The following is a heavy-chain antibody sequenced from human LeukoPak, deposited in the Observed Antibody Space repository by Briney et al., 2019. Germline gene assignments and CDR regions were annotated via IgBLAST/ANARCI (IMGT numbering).Heavy chain of an antibody. CDR3: ARVIVGATVNFDY. CDR1: GYTFTGYY. CDR2: IIPNSGDT. J-gene: IGHJ4*02. D-gene: IGHD1-26*01. V-gene: IGHV1-2*02. Sequence: RASVKVSCKASGYTFTGYYMHWVRQAPGQGLEWMGWIIPNSGDTNYAQKFQGRVTMTRDTSISTAYMELSRLRSDDTAVYYCARVIVGATVNFDYWGQGTLVTVSS.